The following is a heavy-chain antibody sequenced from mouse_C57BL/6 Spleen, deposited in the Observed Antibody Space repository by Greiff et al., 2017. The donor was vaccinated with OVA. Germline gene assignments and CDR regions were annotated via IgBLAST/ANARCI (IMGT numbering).Heavy chain of an antibody. J-gene: IGHJ2*01. V-gene: IGHV1-50*01. CDR1: GYTFTSYW. D-gene: IGHD2-5*01. CDR2: IDPSDSYT. Sequence: VQLQQPGAELVKPGASVKLSCKASGYTFTSYWMQWVKQRPGQGLEWIGEIDPSDSYTNYNQKFKGKATLTVDTSSSTAYMQLSSLTSEDSAVYYCARRGYSNYEGSYWGQGTTLTVSS. CDR3: ARRGYSNYEGSY.